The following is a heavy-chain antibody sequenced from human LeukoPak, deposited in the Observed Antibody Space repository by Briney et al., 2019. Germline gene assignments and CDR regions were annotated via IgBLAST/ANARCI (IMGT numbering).Heavy chain of an antibody. CDR1: GGSFSGYY. V-gene: IGHV4-34*01. J-gene: IGHJ4*02. Sequence: SETLSLTCALYGGSFSGYYWNWIRQPPGKGLEWIGEINHSGSTNYNPSLKSRVTISVDTSKNQFSLKLSSVTAADTAVYYCARGVGYSSSWYDDYWGQGTLVTVSS. D-gene: IGHD6-13*01. CDR3: ARGVGYSSSWYDDY. CDR2: INHSGST.